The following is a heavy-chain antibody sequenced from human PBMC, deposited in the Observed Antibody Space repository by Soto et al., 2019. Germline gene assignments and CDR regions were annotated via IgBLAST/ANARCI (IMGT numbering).Heavy chain of an antibody. J-gene: IGHJ5*02. Sequence: ASVKVSCKASGYTFTSYDINWVRQATGQGLEWMGWMNPNSGNTGYAQKFQGRVTMTRNTSISTAYMELSSLRSEDTAVYYCAFMVRASNWFDPWGQGTLVTVSS. CDR3: AFMVRASNWFDP. CDR2: MNPNSGNT. D-gene: IGHD3-10*01. CDR1: GYTFTSYD. V-gene: IGHV1-8*01.